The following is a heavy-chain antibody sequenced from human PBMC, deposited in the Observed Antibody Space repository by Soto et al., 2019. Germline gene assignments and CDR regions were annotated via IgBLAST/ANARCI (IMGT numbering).Heavy chain of an antibody. Sequence: QVQLVESGGGVVQPGRSLRLSCAASGFTFSKYGFHWVRQAPGKGLEWVAVIVNDGSEKYHADSVEGRFTISRDNSKDTLFLQINRLRAEDTAVYYCARDDAFQKDHGFDIWGQGTMVTVSS. CDR1: GFTFSKYG. CDR3: ARDDAFQKDHGFDI. J-gene: IGHJ3*02. V-gene: IGHV3-33*01. CDR2: IVNDGSEK. D-gene: IGHD3-3*02.